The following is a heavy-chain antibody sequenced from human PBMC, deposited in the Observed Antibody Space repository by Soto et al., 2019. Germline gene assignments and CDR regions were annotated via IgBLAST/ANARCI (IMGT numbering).Heavy chain of an antibody. V-gene: IGHV4-39*01. CDR1: GGSISSSSYY. CDR2: IYYSGST. CDR3: ARLIPPGWTYWREGLRIWFGP. J-gene: IGHJ5*02. Sequence: QLQLQESGPGLVKPSETLSLTCTVSGGSISSSSYYWGWIRQPPGKGLEWIGSIYYSGSTYYNQSLKSRVTISVDTPKNHFSLKLSSVTAEDTAVYYCARLIPPGWTYWREGLRIWFGPWGQGTLVTVSS. D-gene: IGHD1-26*01.